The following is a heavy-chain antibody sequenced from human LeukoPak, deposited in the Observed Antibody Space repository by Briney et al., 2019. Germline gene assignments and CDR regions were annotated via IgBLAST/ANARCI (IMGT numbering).Heavy chain of an antibody. V-gene: IGHV1-46*01. CDR2: INPSGGST. CDR1: GYTFTSYS. Sequence: ASVKVSCKASGYTFTSYSMHWVRQAPGQGLEWMGIINPSGGSTNYAQKFQGRVTMTRDTSTSTVYMELSSLRSEDTAVYFCARAPYDSSGYTSFQHWGQGTLVTVSS. D-gene: IGHD3-22*01. J-gene: IGHJ1*01. CDR3: ARAPYDSSGYTSFQH.